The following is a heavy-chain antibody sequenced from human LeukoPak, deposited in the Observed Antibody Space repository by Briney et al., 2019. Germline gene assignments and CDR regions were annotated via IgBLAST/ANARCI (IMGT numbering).Heavy chain of an antibody. V-gene: IGHV3-21*01. CDR1: GFTFSSYS. CDR3: ARGVVLTPYYFDY. D-gene: IGHD2-2*01. CDR2: ISSSSSYI. Sequence: GGSLRLSCAASGFTFSSYSMNWVRQAPGKGLEWVSSISSSSSYIYYADSVKGRFTISRDNAKNSLYLQMNSLRAEDTAVYYCARGVVLTPYYFDYWGQGTLVTVSS. J-gene: IGHJ4*02.